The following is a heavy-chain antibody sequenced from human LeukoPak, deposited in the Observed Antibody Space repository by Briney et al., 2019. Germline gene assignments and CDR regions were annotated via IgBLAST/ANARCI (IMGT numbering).Heavy chain of an antibody. Sequence: SWIRQHPGKGLEWIGYIYYSGSTYYNPSLKSRVTISVDTSKNQFSLKLSSVTAADTAVYYCARVGGNPASDAFDIWGQGTMVTVSS. J-gene: IGHJ3*02. CDR3: ARVGGNPASDAFDI. CDR2: IYYSGST. D-gene: IGHD4-23*01. V-gene: IGHV4-31*02.